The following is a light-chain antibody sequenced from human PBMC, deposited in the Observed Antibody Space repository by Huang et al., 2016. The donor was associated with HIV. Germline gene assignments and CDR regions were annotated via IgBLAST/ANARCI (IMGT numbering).Light chain of an antibody. CDR1: QSLLHEIGPNY. CDR3: MQALQTPYT. CDR2: LAA. J-gene: IGKJ2*01. V-gene: IGKV2-28*01. Sequence: DIVMTQSPLSLPVTPCEPASISCRSNQSLLHEIGPNYLDLSLQKPGQSPQLLIYLAATRASGVPDRFTGSGAGTDCTLRINKVEAQDVGVYFCMQALQTPYTFGRGTKLEI.